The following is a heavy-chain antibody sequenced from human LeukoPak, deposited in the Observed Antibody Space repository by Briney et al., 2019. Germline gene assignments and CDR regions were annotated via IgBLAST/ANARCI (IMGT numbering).Heavy chain of an antibody. CDR2: IWYDGSNK. V-gene: IGHV3-33*01. CDR3: ARDPSSWFWVSGYYFDY. J-gene: IGHJ4*02. Sequence: GGSLRLSCAASGFTFSSYGMHWVRQAPGKGLEWVAVIWYDGSNKYYADSVKGRFTISRDNSKNTLYLQMNSLRAEDTAVYYCARDPSSWFWVSGYYFDYWGRGTLVTVSS. CDR1: GFTFSSYG. D-gene: IGHD6-13*01.